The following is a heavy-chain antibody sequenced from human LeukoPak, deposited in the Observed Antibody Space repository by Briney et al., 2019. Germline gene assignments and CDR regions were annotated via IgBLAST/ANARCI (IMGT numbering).Heavy chain of an antibody. Sequence: PSETLSLTCTVSGGSISSGSYYWSWIRQPAGKGLEWIGRIYTSVSTNYNPSLKSRVTISVDTSKNQFSLKLSSVTAADTAVYYCARRRYSGTFDAFDIWGQGTMVTVSS. CDR2: IYTSVST. D-gene: IGHD1-26*01. CDR1: GGSISSGSYY. V-gene: IGHV4-61*02. CDR3: ARRRYSGTFDAFDI. J-gene: IGHJ3*02.